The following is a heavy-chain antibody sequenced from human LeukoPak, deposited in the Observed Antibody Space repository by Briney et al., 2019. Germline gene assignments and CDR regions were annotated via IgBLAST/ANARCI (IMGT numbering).Heavy chain of an antibody. J-gene: IGHJ5*02. V-gene: IGHV3-23*01. Sequence: GGSLRLSCAASGFTFSNYAMSWVRQAPGKGLECVSSIGASGSSTYYADSVKGRFTISRDNPKNTLYLQMNSLRAEDTAVYYCAKDPDGLWSWGQGTLVTVSS. CDR2: IGASGSST. D-gene: IGHD4/OR15-4a*01. CDR1: GFTFSNYA. CDR3: AKDPDGLWS.